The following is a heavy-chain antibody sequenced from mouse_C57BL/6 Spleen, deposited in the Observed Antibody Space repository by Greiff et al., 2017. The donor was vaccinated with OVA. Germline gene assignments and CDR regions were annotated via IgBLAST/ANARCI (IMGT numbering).Heavy chain of an antibody. D-gene: IGHD1-1*01. J-gene: IGHJ2*01. Sequence: EVQLVESGGGLVKPGGSLKLSCAASGFTFSSYTMSWVRQTPEKRLEWVATISGGGGNTYYPDSVKGRFTISRDNAKNTLYLQMSSLRSEDTALYYCARHDDGSPLDYWGQGTTLTVSS. CDR2: ISGGGGNT. CDR1: GFTFSSYT. V-gene: IGHV5-9*01. CDR3: ARHDDGSPLDY.